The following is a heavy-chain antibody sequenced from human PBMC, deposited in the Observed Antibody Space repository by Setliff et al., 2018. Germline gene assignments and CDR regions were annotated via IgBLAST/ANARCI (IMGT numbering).Heavy chain of an antibody. J-gene: IGHJ4*02. CDR2: IDPSDSYT. V-gene: IGHV5-10-1*01. D-gene: IGHD3-22*01. CDR1: GYSFTSYW. Sequence: GESLKISCKGSGYSFTSYWISWVRQMPGKGLEWMGRIDPSDSYTNYSPSFQGHVTISADKSISTAYLQWSTLKASDTAMYYCARHVHYYYDSSGYYVDYWGQGTLVTVSS. CDR3: ARHVHYYYDSSGYYVDY.